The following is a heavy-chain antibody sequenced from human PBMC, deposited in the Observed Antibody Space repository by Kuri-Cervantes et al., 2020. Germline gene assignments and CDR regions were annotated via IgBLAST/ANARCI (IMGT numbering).Heavy chain of an antibody. CDR1: GFTFSTYW. D-gene: IGHD6-19*01. Sequence: GGSLRLSCAASGFTFSTYWMSWVRQAPGKGLEWVASIKPDGSDEYYLDSVKGRFTISRDNAKNSLYLQMNSLRAEDTAVYYCARARPAVAGSSHDPFDIWGQGTMVTVSS. V-gene: IGHV3-7*01. CDR3: ARARPAVAGSSHDPFDI. CDR2: IKPDGSDE. J-gene: IGHJ3*02.